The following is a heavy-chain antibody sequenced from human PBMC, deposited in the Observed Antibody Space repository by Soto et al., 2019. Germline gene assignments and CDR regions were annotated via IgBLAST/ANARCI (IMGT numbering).Heavy chain of an antibody. CDR1: GFTFSSYW. D-gene: IGHD6-13*01. CDR2: IKQDGSEK. Sequence: GGSLRLSCAASGFTFSSYWMSWVRQAPGKGLEWVANIKQDGSEKDYVDSVKGRYTISRDNAKNSLYQQMNSLRAEDTAVYYCARAGSWYGHSYYYYGMDVWGQGT. J-gene: IGHJ6*02. V-gene: IGHV3-7*01. CDR3: ARAGSWYGHSYYYYGMDV.